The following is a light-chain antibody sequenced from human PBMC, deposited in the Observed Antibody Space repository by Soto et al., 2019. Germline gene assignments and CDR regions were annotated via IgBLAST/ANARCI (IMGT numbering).Light chain of an antibody. CDR3: QQLNNYPRT. V-gene: IGKV1-9*01. CDR1: QGISSY. J-gene: IGKJ1*01. Sequence: DIQLTQSPSFLSASVGDRVTITCRASQGISSYLAWYQQKPGKAPILLIYAASTLRSGVPSRFSGSGSGTEFTLTISSLQPEDFATYYCQQLNNYPRTFGQGTKVEIK. CDR2: AAS.